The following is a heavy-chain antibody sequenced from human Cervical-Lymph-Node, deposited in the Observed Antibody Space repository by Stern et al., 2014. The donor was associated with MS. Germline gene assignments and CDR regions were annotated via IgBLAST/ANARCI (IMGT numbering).Heavy chain of an antibody. V-gene: IGHV1-69*01. J-gene: IGHJ4*02. CDR3: ARDLYSSICPRVY. Sequence: VEMVQYGAEVKKPGSSVKVCCKGSGGSFRRYAISWGGEAPGQGIEWMGGIIPIFGTANYAQNFQGRVTITADESTSTAYMELSSLRSEDTAVYYCARDLYSSICPRVYWGQGTLVTVSS. D-gene: IGHD6-13*01. CDR1: GGSFRRYA. CDR2: IIPIFGTA.